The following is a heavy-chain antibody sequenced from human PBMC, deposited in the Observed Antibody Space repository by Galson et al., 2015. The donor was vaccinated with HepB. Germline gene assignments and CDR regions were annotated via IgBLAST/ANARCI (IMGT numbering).Heavy chain of an antibody. CDR2: LSYDGGSK. CDR1: GFTFKSFA. Sequence: SLRLSCAASGFTFKSFAMHWVRQAPGKGLEWVALLSYDGGSKYYADSVKDRFTISRDNSKNTLYLQINSLRPDDTAVYYCAKDSGDSSGFWSWIDVWGQGTLVTVSS. D-gene: IGHD3-22*01. V-gene: IGHV3-30*18. J-gene: IGHJ5*02. CDR3: AKDSGDSSGFWSWIDV.